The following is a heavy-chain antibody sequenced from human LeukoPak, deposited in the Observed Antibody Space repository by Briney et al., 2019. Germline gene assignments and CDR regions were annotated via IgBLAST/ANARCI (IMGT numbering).Heavy chain of an antibody. D-gene: IGHD4-11*01. CDR1: GITFSNSW. CDR3: ATDDYRGLGY. CDR2: IIQDGSST. Sequence: GGSLRLSCAASGITFSNSWMHWVRHAPGKGLVWVSHIIQDGSSTFYADSVKGRFTISRDNAKNTLYLQMNGLRAEDTAVYYCATDDYRGLGYWGQGTLVTVSS. V-gene: IGHV3-74*01. J-gene: IGHJ4*02.